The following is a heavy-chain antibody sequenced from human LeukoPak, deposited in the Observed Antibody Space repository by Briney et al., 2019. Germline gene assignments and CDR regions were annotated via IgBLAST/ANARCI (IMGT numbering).Heavy chain of an antibody. Sequence: PSETLSLTCAVYGGSFSGYYWSWIRQPPGKGLEWIGEINHSGSTNYNPSLKSRVTISVDTSKNQFSLKLSSVTAADTAVYYCARPHCSSTSCYRIDAFDIWGQGTMVTVSS. V-gene: IGHV4-34*01. CDR2: INHSGST. D-gene: IGHD2-2*02. CDR1: GGSFSGYY. CDR3: ARPHCSSTSCYRIDAFDI. J-gene: IGHJ3*02.